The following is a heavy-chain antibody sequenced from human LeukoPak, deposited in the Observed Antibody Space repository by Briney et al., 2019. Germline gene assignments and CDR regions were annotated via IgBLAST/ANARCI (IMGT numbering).Heavy chain of an antibody. V-gene: IGHV4-39*01. J-gene: IGHJ5*02. Sequence: SETLSLTCTVSGGSIGITNYYWGWIRQPPGKGLEWIGSMYFSGSTYYNPSLKSRVTISVDTSKRQFSLKLSSVTAADTAVYYCARHALPNYRNYWFDPWGQGTLVTVSS. CDR1: GGSIGITNYY. CDR2: MYFSGST. D-gene: IGHD4-11*01. CDR3: ARHALPNYRNYWFDP.